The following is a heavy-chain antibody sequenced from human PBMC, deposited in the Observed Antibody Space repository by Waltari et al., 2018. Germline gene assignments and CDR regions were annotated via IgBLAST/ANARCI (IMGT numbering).Heavy chain of an antibody. CDR1: GVPLSSNY. D-gene: IGHD3-22*01. CDR3: ARDRSSLDY. CDR2: IYSGGST. Sequence: EGKLVEFGGGWVQTGWSLSLSCADSGVPLSSNYRRWVGQARGKGLEWVSVIYSGGSTYYADSGKGRFTISRDNSKNTLYLQMNSLRAEDTAVYYCARDRSSLDYWGQGTLVTVSS. J-gene: IGHJ4*02. V-gene: IGHV3-66*02.